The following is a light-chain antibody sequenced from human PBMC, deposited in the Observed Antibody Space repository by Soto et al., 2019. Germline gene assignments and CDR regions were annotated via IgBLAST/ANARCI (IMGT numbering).Light chain of an antibody. CDR1: QRISSW. J-gene: IGKJ3*01. CDR2: KAS. Sequence: DIQMTQSPSTLSASVGDRVTITCRASQRISSWLAWYQQKPGKAPKLLIYKASSLESGVPSRFSGSGSGTVFTLTISSLQPDDFATYCCQQYNSYFTVGPGTKVDIK. CDR3: QQYNSYFT. V-gene: IGKV1-5*03.